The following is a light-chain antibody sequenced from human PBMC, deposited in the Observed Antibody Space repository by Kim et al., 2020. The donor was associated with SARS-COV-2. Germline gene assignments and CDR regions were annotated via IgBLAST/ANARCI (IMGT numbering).Light chain of an antibody. V-gene: IGKV1-9*01. Sequence: IHLTQSPSSLYASVGDTVTITCRASQGVGSSFAWYQQKPGTAPRLLIYGASILHSGVPSRFSGIGSGTDFTLTITSLQPEDFATYSCQQLHISPYSFGQGTKLEI. J-gene: IGKJ2*01. CDR2: GAS. CDR1: QGVGSS. CDR3: QQLHISPYS.